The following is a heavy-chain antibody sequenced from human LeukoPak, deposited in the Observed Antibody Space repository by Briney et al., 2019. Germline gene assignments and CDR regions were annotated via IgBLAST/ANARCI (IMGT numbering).Heavy chain of an antibody. D-gene: IGHD3-16*01. Sequence: PGGSLRLSCAASGFTFRNYGMHWVRQAPGKGQEWVAVISYDGSNTYYADSVKGRFTISRDDSKNTLFLHMNSLRAEDTAVYFCAKDDSTLGQSVNHYFDYWGQGTLVTVSS. CDR2: ISYDGSNT. V-gene: IGHV3-30*18. J-gene: IGHJ4*02. CDR3: AKDDSTLGQSVNHYFDY. CDR1: GFTFRNYG.